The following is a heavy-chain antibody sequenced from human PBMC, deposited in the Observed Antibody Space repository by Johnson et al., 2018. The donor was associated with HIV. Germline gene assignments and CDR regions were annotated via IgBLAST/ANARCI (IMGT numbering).Heavy chain of an antibody. J-gene: IGHJ3*01. CDR3: ARVRRSGWFDNDAFDF. V-gene: IGHV3-33*08. CDR2: IWYVGSIK. Sequence: QVQLVESGGGVVQPGRSLRLSCAASGFTFSSYGMHWVRRAPGKGLEWVAVIWYVGSIKYYTDSVKARFNISRENSKNTVFLLLNSLRTEDTAVYYCARVRRSGWFDNDAFDFWGQGTMVTGSS. D-gene: IGHD6-19*01. CDR1: GFTFSSYG.